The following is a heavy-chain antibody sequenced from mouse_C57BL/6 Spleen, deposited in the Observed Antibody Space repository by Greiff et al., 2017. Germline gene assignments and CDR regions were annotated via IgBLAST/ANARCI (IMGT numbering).Heavy chain of an antibody. V-gene: IGHV1-82*01. CDR3: ARKASTTMDY. Sequence: VQLQESGPELVKPGASVKISCKASGYAFSSSWMNWVKQRPGKGLEWIGRIYPGDGDTNYNGKFKGKATLTADKSSSTAYMQLSSLTSEDSAVYFCARKASTTMDYWGQGTSVTVSS. CDR1: GYAFSSSW. D-gene: IGHD1-1*01. CDR2: IYPGDGDT. J-gene: IGHJ4*01.